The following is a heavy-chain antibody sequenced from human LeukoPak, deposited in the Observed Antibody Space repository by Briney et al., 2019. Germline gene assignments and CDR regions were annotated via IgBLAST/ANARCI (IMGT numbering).Heavy chain of an antibody. CDR3: AREAPWGGWFDP. J-gene: IGHJ5*02. V-gene: IGHV3-7*01. CDR2: IKQDGSEK. Sequence: GGSLRLSCAASGFTFSSYAMHWVRQAPGKGLEWVANIKQDGSEKYYVDSVKGRFTISRDNAKNSLYLQMNSLRAEDTAVYYCAREAPWGGWFDPWGQGTLVTVSS. CDR1: GFTFSSYA. D-gene: IGHD3-10*01.